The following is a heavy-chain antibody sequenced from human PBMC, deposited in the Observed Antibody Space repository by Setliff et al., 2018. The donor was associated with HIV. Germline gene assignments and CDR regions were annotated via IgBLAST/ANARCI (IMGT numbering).Heavy chain of an antibody. J-gene: IGHJ4*02. Sequence: SGPTLVNPTQTLALTCTVSGFSLSTSGVGVGWIPQPPGKALEWLAHIFPNDEKSYSASLKSRVTISEDTSKSQVVLTMTNMDPLDTATYFCARYNFRRGYWDYFDYWGQGTQVTVSS. CDR1: GFSLSTSGVG. CDR3: ARYNFRRGYWDYFDY. D-gene: IGHD3-3*01. CDR2: IFPNDEK. V-gene: IGHV2-26*01.